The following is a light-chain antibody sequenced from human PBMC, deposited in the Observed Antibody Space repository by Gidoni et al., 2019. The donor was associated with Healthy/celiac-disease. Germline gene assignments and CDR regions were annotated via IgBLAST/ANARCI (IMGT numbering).Light chain of an antibody. J-gene: IGKJ2*01. Sequence: EIVLTQSPGTLSLSPGERATLSCRASQSVSSRYLPWYQQKPGQAPRLLIYDASSRPTGLPDRCSGRGAGTDFTRTSSRLEHEDVAVYYWQHYGSSQYTFGQGTKLEIK. V-gene: IGKV3-20*01. CDR2: DAS. CDR3: QHYGSSQYT. CDR1: QSVSSRY.